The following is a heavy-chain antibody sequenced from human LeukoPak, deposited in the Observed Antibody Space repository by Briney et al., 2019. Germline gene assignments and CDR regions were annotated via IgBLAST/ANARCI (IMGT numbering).Heavy chain of an antibody. V-gene: IGHV1-18*01. CDR2: ISAYNGNT. J-gene: IGHJ3*02. CDR3: ARDRNGDYDLDDAFDI. D-gene: IGHD4-17*01. CDR1: GYNLTTYV. Sequence: ASVKVSCKTSGYNLTTYVFSWVRQAPGQGLEWMGWISAYNGNTNYAQNLQGRVTMTTDTSTSTAYMELSSLRSEDTAVYYCARDRNGDYDLDDAFDIWGQGTMVTVSS.